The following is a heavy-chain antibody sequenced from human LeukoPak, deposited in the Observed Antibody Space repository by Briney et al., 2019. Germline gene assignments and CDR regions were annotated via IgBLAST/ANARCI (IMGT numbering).Heavy chain of an antibody. D-gene: IGHD1-1*01. Sequence: GGCLRLSCAASGFTFSSYWMSWVRQAPGKGLEWLANINQDGSEKYYVDSVKGRFTISRDNAKNSVYLQMNSLRVEDTAVYYCARDERPVGYWGQGTLVTVSS. V-gene: IGHV3-7*01. CDR1: GFTFSSYW. J-gene: IGHJ4*02. CDR3: ARDERPVGY. CDR2: INQDGSEK.